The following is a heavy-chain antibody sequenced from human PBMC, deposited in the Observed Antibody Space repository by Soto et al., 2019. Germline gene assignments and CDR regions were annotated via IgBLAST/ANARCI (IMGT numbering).Heavy chain of an antibody. D-gene: IGHD3-3*01. J-gene: IGHJ5*02. V-gene: IGHV1-24*01. CDR1: GYTLTELS. CDR2: FDPEDGET. Sequence: ASVKVSCKVSGYTLTELSMRWVRQAPGKGLEWMGGFDPEDGETIYAQKFQGRVTMTEDTSTDTAYMELSSLRSEDTAVYYCATVLSFLSGKFLEWSINWFDPWGQGTLVTVSS. CDR3: ATVLSFLSGKFLEWSINWFDP.